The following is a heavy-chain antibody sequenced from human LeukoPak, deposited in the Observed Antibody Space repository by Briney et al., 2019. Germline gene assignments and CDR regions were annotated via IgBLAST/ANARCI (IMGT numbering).Heavy chain of an antibody. D-gene: IGHD3-10*01. CDR1: GYTFTSYG. CDR2: ISAYNGNT. J-gene: IGHJ5*02. V-gene: IGHV1-18*01. Sequence: ASVKVSCKASGYTFTSYGISWVRQAPGQGLEWMGWISAYNGNTNYAQKFQGRVTITADESTSTAYMELSSLRSEDTAVYYCARDKVALWFGELKYWFDPWGQGTLVTVSS. CDR3: ARDKVALWFGELKYWFDP.